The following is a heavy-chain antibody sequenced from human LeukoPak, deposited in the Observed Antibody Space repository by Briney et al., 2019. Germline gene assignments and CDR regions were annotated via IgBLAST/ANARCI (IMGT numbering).Heavy chain of an antibody. CDR3: AREHSSSVTNWFDP. J-gene: IGHJ5*02. CDR2: INHSGST. V-gene: IGHV4-39*07. CDR1: GASVSTSPYY. D-gene: IGHD6-6*01. Sequence: SETLSLTCKVSGASVSTSPYYWSWIRQPPGKGLEWIGEINHSGSTNYNPSLKSRVTISVDTSKNQFSLKLSSVTAADTAVYYCAREHSSSVTNWFDPWGQGTLVTVSS.